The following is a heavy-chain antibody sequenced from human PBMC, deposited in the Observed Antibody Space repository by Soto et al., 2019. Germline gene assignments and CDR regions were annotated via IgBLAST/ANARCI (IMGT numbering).Heavy chain of an antibody. J-gene: IGHJ4*02. D-gene: IGHD3-9*01. V-gene: IGHV3-21*01. CDR3: AREGYYDILTGYYDYEFDY. CDR1: GFTFSSYS. Sequence: GGSLRLSCAASGFTFSSYSMNWVRQAPGKGLEWVSSISSSSSYIYYADSVKGRFTISRDNAKNSLYLQMNSLRAEDTAVYYCAREGYYDILTGYYDYEFDYWGQGTLVTVSS. CDR2: ISSSSSYI.